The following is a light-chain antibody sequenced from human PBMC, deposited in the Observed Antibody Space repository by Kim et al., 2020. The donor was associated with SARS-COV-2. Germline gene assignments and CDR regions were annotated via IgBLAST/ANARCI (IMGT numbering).Light chain of an antibody. Sequence: SYELTQPTSVSVAPGQTATIICEGSNIRGKNVHWYQQRPGQAPVLVIYNDGDRPAGIPERISGSNSGNTATLTLSRVEAGDEADYYCQVWDSSSDHVIFGGGTQLTVL. V-gene: IGLV3-21*04. CDR3: QVWDSSSDHVI. CDR1: NIRGKN. J-gene: IGLJ2*01. CDR2: NDG.